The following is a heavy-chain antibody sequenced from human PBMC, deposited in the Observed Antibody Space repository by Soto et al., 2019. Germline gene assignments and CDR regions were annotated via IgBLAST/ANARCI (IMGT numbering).Heavy chain of an antibody. CDR3: AREAAAGYYYYYGMDV. CDR2: IIPILGIA. D-gene: IGHD6-13*01. Sequence: GASVKVSCKASGGTFSSYTISWVRQAPGQGLEWMGRIIPILGIANYAQKFQGRVTITADKSTSTAYMELSSLRSEDTAVYYCAREAAAGYYYYYGMDVWGQGTTVTVSS. CDR1: GGTFSSYT. V-gene: IGHV1-69*04. J-gene: IGHJ6*02.